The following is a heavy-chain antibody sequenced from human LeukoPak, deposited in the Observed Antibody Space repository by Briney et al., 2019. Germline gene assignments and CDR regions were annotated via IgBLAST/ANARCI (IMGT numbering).Heavy chain of an antibody. D-gene: IGHD4-17*01. CDR1: GGSFSGYY. Sequence: SETLSLTCAVYGGSFSGYYWSWIRQPPGKGLEGIGEINHSGSTNYNPSLKSRVTISVDTSKNQFSLNLSSVTAADTAVYYCARGDDYGDPPAGVWFDPWGQGTLVTVSS. CDR3: ARGDDYGDPPAGVWFDP. V-gene: IGHV4-34*01. CDR2: INHSGST. J-gene: IGHJ5*02.